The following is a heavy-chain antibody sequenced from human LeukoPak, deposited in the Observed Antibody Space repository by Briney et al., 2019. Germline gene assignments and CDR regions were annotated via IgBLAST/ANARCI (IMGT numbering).Heavy chain of an antibody. D-gene: IGHD5-24*01. Sequence: PSETLSLSCTVSGGSISSYYWNWLRQPPGKGLEWIGYVSYSGSTSYNPSLKSRVTISLDTPNNQLSLKLSSVSAADTAVYYCARFADGYNFFDYWGQGSLVTVSS. CDR1: GGSISSYY. CDR3: ARFADGYNFFDY. V-gene: IGHV4-59*01. J-gene: IGHJ4*02. CDR2: VSYSGST.